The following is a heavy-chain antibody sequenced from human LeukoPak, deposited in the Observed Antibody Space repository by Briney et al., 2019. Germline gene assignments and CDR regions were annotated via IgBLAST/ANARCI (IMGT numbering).Heavy chain of an antibody. D-gene: IGHD3-16*02. CDR1: GFTFSSYA. CDR2: ISGSGGST. CDR3: AKAVDVWGSYRPYYFDY. J-gene: IGHJ4*02. Sequence: GGSLRLSCAASGFTFSSYAMSWVRQAPGKGLEWVSAISGSGGSTYYADSVKGRFTISRDNSKNTLYLQMNSLRAEDTAVYYCAKAVDVWGSYRPYYFDYWGQGTLVTVSS. V-gene: IGHV3-23*01.